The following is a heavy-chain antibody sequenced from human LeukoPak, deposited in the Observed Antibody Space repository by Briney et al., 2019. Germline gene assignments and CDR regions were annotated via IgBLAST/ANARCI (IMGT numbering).Heavy chain of an antibody. CDR3: ARDRPPGGSCLDY. J-gene: IGHJ4*02. CDR1: GFTFNTYA. V-gene: IGHV3-30-3*01. CDR2: ISYDANNK. D-gene: IGHD2-15*01. Sequence: PGRSLRLSCAASGFTFNTYAMHWVRQAPGKGLEWVAVISYDANNKYYANSVKGRFTISRDNSKNTFYLQMNSQGTEDTAVYYCARDRPPGGSCLDYWGQGTLVTVSS.